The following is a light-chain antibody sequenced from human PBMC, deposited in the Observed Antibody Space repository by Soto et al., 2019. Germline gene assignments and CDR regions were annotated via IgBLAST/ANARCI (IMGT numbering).Light chain of an antibody. CDR3: QQYGSFPYT. J-gene: IGKJ2*01. V-gene: IGKV3-20*01. Sequence: EIVLTQSPGTLSLSPGERATLSCRASQSVGNNFLAWYQQKPGQALRLLIYGASSRATGIPDRFSGSGSGTDFTLTISSLEPEDFAVYYCQQYGSFPYTFGQGTKLEIK. CDR2: GAS. CDR1: QSVGNNF.